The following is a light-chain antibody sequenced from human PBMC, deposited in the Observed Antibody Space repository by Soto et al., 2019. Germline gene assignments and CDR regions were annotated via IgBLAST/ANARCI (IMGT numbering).Light chain of an antibody. J-gene: IGKJ5*01. CDR3: QQYGSSLPIT. CDR2: GAS. V-gene: IGKV3-20*01. Sequence: EIVLTRSPGTLSLSPGERATLSCTASQSVSNNYLAWYQQKPGQAPRLLIYGASSRATSIPARFSGSGSGTDFTLTISRLEPEDFAVYYCQQYGSSLPITFGQGTRVEIK. CDR1: QSVSNNY.